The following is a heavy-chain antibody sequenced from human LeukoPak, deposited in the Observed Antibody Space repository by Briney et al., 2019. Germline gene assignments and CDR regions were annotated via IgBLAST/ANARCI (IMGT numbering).Heavy chain of an antibody. CDR3: ARDGTMYSSGFDY. V-gene: IGHV3-30-3*01. Sequence: PGGSLRLSCAASGLTFSSYAMHWVRQAPGKGLEWVAVISYDGSNKYYADSVKGRFTISRDNSKNTLYLQMNSLRAEDTAVYYCARDGTMYSSGFDYWGQGTLVTVSS. CDR2: ISYDGSNK. D-gene: IGHD6-19*01. CDR1: GLTFSSYA. J-gene: IGHJ4*02.